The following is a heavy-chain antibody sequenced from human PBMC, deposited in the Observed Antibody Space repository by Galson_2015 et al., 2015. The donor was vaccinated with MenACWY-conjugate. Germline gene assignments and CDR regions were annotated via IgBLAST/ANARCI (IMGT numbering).Heavy chain of an antibody. V-gene: IGHV3-74*01. CDR2: IKADGSFS. J-gene: IGHJ4*02. CDR3: ARDNNWSFDS. D-gene: IGHD1-1*01. Sequence: SLRLSCAASGFTFNNYWLHWVRQPPGKGLEWISYIKADGSFSNYADSVKGRFTISTDNAKNMVYLQMDGLGDEDTAVYFCARDNNWSFDSWGQGTLGTVSS. CDR1: GFTFNNYW.